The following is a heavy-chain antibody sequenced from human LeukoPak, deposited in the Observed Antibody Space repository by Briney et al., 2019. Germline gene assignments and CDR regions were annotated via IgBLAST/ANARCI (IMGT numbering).Heavy chain of an antibody. CDR2: INPSGGST. CDR1: GYTFTSYY. D-gene: IGHD3-10*01. Sequence: PRASVKVSCKASGYTFTSYYMHWVRQAPGQGLEWMGIINPSGGSTSYAQKFQGRVTMTRDTSISTAYMELSRLRSDDTAVYYCARGYEVLTMVRGVIIPFRIWGQGTMVTVSS. CDR3: ARGYEVLTMVRGVIIPFRI. J-gene: IGHJ3*02. V-gene: IGHV1-46*01.